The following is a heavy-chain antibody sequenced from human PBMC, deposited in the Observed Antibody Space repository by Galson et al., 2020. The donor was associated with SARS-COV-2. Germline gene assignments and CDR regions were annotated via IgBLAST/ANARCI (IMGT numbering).Heavy chain of an antibody. V-gene: IGHV3-48*04. CDR3: ARDQVDTVDDY. D-gene: IGHD5-18*01. CDR1: GFTYSSYS. Sequence: GESLNTPCDASGFTYSSYSLNWVPPAPGKGPEWDSYISRSSSTIYYADPVKARFTITRDNAKDSLYLQMNSLSAEDTAVYYCARDQVDTVDDYWGQGGLVAVSS. CDR2: ISRSSSTI. J-gene: IGHJ4*02.